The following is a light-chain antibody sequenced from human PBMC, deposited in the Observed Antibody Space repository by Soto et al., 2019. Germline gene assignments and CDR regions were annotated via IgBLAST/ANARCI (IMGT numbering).Light chain of an antibody. Sequence: QPVLTQSPSASASLGASVKLTCTLSSAHSTYAIAWHQQQPEKGPRFLMNLDSDGSHTKGDGIPDRFSGSSSGAERYLTISSLQSEDEADYYCQTWVTGTWVFGGGTKLTVL. J-gene: IGLJ3*02. CDR1: SAHSTYA. V-gene: IGLV4-69*01. CDR3: QTWVTGTWV. CDR2: LDSDGSH.